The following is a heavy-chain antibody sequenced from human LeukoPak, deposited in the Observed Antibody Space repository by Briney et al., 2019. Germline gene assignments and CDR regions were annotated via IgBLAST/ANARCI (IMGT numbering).Heavy chain of an antibody. CDR2: ISGSGGST. D-gene: IGHD6-6*01. CDR3: AKEEYSSSKFYYYYMDV. V-gene: IGHV3-23*01. J-gene: IGHJ6*03. CDR1: GFTFSSYA. Sequence: GGSLRLSCAASGFTFSSYAMSWVRQAPGKGLEWVSAISGSGGSTYYADSVKGRFTISRDNSKNTLYLQMNSLRAEDTAVYYCAKEEYSSSKFYYYYMDVWGKGTTVTVSS.